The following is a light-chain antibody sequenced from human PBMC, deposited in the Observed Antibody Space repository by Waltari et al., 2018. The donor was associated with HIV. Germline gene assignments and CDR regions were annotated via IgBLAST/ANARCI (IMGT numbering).Light chain of an antibody. Sequence: QSALTQPASVSGSPGQSITISCTGTSGDVGAYHYVSWYQQPPNKAPKLSIYDVTKRPSGVSIRVSGSKSGNTASLTLSGLQAEDEADYYCCSYAGDTTFVFGTGTKVTVL. V-gene: IGLV2-23*02. CDR1: SGDVGAYHY. CDR3: CSYAGDTTFV. J-gene: IGLJ1*01. CDR2: DVT.